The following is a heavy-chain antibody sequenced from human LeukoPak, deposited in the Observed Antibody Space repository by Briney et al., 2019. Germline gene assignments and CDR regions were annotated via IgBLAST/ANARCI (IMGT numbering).Heavy chain of an antibody. CDR1: GFTFSSYS. CDR3: ARDPPKRLLWFGEVNYFDY. Sequence: PGGSLRLSCAASGFTFSSYSMNWVRQAPGKGREWVSYISSSSSTIYYADSVKGRFTISRDNAKNSLYLQMNSLRAEDTAVYYCARDPPKRLLWFGEVNYFDYWGQGTLVTVSS. CDR2: ISSSSSTI. V-gene: IGHV3-48*01. D-gene: IGHD3-10*01. J-gene: IGHJ4*02.